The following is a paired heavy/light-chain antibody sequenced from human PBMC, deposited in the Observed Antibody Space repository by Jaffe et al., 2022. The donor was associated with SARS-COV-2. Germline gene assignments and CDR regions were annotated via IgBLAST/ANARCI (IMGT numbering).Light chain of an antibody. CDR3: YSTDNSGNHRGA. Sequence: SYELTQPPSVSVSPGQTARITCSGDALPKKYAYWYQQRSGLAPVLVIYEDSKRPSGIPERFSGSRSGTMATLTISGARVEDEADYYCYSTDNSGNHRGAFGGGTKLTVL. CDR1: ALPKKY. V-gene: IGLV3-10*01. J-gene: IGLJ3*02. CDR2: EDS.
Heavy chain of an antibody. V-gene: IGHV4-59*02. CDR2: IYYSGSS. CDR3: ARGGGYSSVGDAFDV. D-gene: IGHD5-18*01. J-gene: IGHJ3*01. Sequence: QVQLQESGPGLVKPSETLSLTCTVSGGSVSSYYWDWIRQPPGKGLEWIGYIYYSGSSNYSPSLESRATISVDTSKNQLSLKLTSVTAADAAVYYCARGGGYSSVGDAFDVWGQGTMVIVSS. CDR1: GGSVSSYY.